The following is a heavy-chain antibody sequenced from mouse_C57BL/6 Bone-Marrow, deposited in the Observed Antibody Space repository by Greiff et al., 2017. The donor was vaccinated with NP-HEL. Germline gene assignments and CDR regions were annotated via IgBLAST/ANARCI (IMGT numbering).Heavy chain of an antibody. CDR2: IYPSDSET. CDR3: ARMAEGFDY. J-gene: IGHJ2*01. V-gene: IGHV1-61*01. CDR1: GYTFTSYW. Sequence: QVQLKQPGAELVRPGSSVKLSCKASGYTFTSYWMDWVKQRPGQGLEWIGNIYPSDSETHYNQKFKDKATLTVDKSSSTAYMQLSSLTSEDSAVYYCARMAEGFDYWGQGTTLTVSS.